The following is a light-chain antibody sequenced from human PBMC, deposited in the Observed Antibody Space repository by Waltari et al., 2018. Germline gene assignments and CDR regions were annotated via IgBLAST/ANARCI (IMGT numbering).Light chain of an antibody. Sequence: VLTQSPGTLSLSPGERATLSCRSSPRVISTYLAWYQQKPGQAPRLLIYAAASRATGIPDRFSGSGSGTAFTLTLSRLEPEDFAVYYCQLYGGSPSLSFGGGTKVEIK. V-gene: IGKV3-20*01. J-gene: IGKJ4*01. CDR2: AAA. CDR1: PRVISTY. CDR3: QLYGGSPSLS.